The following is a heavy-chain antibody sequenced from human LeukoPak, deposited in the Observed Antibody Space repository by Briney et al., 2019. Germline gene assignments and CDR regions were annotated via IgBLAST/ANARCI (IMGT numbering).Heavy chain of an antibody. CDR1: GYTFDSYA. J-gene: IGHJ6*02. Sequence: ASVKFYCKASGYTFDSYAMNCVRQAPGQWLELMGWISTNSGNPTYAQGFTGRFVFSLDTSVSTAYLQISSLKAEDTAVYYCARDRNSSSWYWAYYYYYGMDVWGQGTTVTVSS. CDR2: ISTNSGNP. V-gene: IGHV7-4-1*02. CDR3: ARDRNSSSWYWAYYYYYGMDV. D-gene: IGHD6-13*01.